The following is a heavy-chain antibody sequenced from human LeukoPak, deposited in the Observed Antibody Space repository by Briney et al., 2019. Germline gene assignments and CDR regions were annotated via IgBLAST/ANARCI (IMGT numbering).Heavy chain of an antibody. CDR2: IYTSGST. CDR3: ARDLYCSSTSCSAYDAFDI. Sequence: KASETLSLTCTVSGGSISSYYWSWIRQPAGKGLEWIGRIYTSGSTNYNPSLKSRVTMSVDTSKNQSSLKLSSVTAADTAVYYCARDLYCSSTSCSAYDAFDIWGQGTMVTVSS. D-gene: IGHD2-2*01. V-gene: IGHV4-4*07. J-gene: IGHJ3*02. CDR1: GGSISSYY.